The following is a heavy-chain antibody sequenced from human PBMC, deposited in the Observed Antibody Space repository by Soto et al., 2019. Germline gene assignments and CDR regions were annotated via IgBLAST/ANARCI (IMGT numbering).Heavy chain of an antibody. D-gene: IGHD3-10*01. CDR2: IYYSGST. J-gene: IGHJ4*02. Sequence: ETLSLTCTVSGGSISSYYWSWIRQPPGKGLEWIGYIYYSGSTNYNPSLKSRVTISVDTSKNQFSLKLSSVTAADTAVYYCASHYYGSGRLDYWGQGTLVTVSS. CDR1: GGSISSYY. CDR3: ASHYYGSGRLDY. V-gene: IGHV4-59*01.